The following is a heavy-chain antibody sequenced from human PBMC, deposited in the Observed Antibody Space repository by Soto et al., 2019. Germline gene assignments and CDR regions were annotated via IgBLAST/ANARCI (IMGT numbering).Heavy chain of an antibody. CDR3: AREGLDYCSSTSCYLPY. Sequence: ASVKVSCKASGGTFSSYTISWVRQAPGQGLEWMGRIIPILGIANYAQKFQGRVTITADKSTSTAYMELSSLRSEDTAVYYCAREGLDYCSSTSCYLPYWGQGTLVTVSS. V-gene: IGHV1-69*04. J-gene: IGHJ4*02. CDR1: GGTFSSYT. D-gene: IGHD2-2*01. CDR2: IIPILGIA.